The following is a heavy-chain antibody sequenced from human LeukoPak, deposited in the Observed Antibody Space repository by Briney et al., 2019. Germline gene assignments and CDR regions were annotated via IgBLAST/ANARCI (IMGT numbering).Heavy chain of an antibody. D-gene: IGHD5-24*01. Sequence: PRGTLRPTCAASGFIFGDYSMNGVRQPPGKGLVWISYIGIDSGNTKYADSVKGRFTISADNAKNSLYLQMNSLRVEDTAVYYCARDHNFAFDNWGQGTLVTVSS. CDR3: ARDHNFAFDN. CDR1: GFIFGDYS. V-gene: IGHV3-11*06. CDR2: IGIDSGNT. J-gene: IGHJ4*02.